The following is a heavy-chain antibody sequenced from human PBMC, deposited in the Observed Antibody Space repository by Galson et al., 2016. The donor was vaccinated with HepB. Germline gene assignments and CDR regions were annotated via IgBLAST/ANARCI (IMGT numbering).Heavy chain of an antibody. J-gene: IGHJ2*01. D-gene: IGHD5-24*01. CDR3: ARSEMDPDWYFAL. Sequence: SLRLSCAASGFTFSDHYMDWVRQAPGKGPEWVGCSRNGANKYTTKYAAAVEGRFTNSTDATTNSLYLQMNNLKTEDTAVYYCARSEMDPDWYFALWGRGTLVTVSS. V-gene: IGHV3-72*01. CDR1: GFTFSDHY. CDR2: SRNGANKYTT.